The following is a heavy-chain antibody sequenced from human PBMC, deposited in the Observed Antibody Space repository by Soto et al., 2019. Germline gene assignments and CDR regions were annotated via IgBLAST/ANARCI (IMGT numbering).Heavy chain of an antibody. Sequence: DTLSLTCAVYGGSFSGYYWSWIRQPPGKGLEWIGEINHSGSTNYNPSLKSRVTISVDTSKNQFSLKLSSVTAADTAVYYCVRIVKYYYGSGSSPYYYGMDVWGQGTTVTVS. V-gene: IGHV4-34*01. CDR3: VRIVKYYYGSGSSPYYYGMDV. CDR2: INHSGST. CDR1: GGSFSGYY. D-gene: IGHD3-10*01. J-gene: IGHJ6*02.